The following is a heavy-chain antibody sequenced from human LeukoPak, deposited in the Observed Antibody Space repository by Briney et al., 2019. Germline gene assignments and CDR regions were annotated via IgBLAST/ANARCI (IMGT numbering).Heavy chain of an antibody. D-gene: IGHD4-23*01. CDR1: GFTFSSYG. CDR3: ARDRGTVVVFDY. Sequence: PGRSLRLSCAASGFTFSSYGMHWVRQAPGKGLEWVAVIWYDGSNKYYADSVKGRFTISRDNSKNTLYLQMNSLRAEDTAVYHCARDRGTVVVFDYWGQGTLVTVSS. J-gene: IGHJ4*02. CDR2: IWYDGSNK. V-gene: IGHV3-33*01.